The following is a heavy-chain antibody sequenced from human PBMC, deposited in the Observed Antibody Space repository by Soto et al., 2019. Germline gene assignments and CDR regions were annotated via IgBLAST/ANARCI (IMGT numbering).Heavy chain of an antibody. J-gene: IGHJ6*02. CDR2: ISWDGGST. V-gene: IGHV3-43*01. Sequence: EVQLVESGGVVVQPGGSLRLSCAASGFTFDDYTMHWVRQAPGKGLEWVSLISWDGGSTYYADSVKGRFTISRDNSKNSLYLQMNSLRTEDTALYYCAKDTIFGDYGMDFWGQCTTVTVSS. D-gene: IGHD3-3*01. CDR3: AKDTIFGDYGMDF. CDR1: GFTFDDYT.